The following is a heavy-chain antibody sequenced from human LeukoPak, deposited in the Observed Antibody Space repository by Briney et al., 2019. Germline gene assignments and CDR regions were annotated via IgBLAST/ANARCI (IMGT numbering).Heavy chain of an antibody. CDR1: GGSFSGYY. J-gene: IGHJ4*02. V-gene: IGHV4-34*01. Sequence: PSETLSLTCAVYGGSFSGYYWSWIRQPPGKGLEWIGEINHSGSTNYNPSLKSRVTISVDTSKNQFSLKLSSVTAADTAVYYCARESNVLLWFGELLRRYYFDYWGQGTLVTVSS. CDR2: INHSGST. D-gene: IGHD3-10*01. CDR3: ARESNVLLWFGELLRRYYFDY.